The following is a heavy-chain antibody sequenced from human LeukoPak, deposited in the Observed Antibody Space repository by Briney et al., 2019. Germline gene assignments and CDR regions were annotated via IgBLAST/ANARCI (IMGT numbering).Heavy chain of an antibody. J-gene: IGHJ3*02. CDR1: GGSISSGGYY. V-gene: IGHV4-31*03. CDR3: ARDSSSWYIGAFDI. Sequence: SETLSLICTVSGGSISSGGYYWSWIRQHPGKGLEWIGYIYYSGSTYYNPSLKSRVTISVDTSKNQFSLKLSSVTAADTAVYYCARDSSSWYIGAFDIWGQGTMVTVSS. CDR2: IYYSGST. D-gene: IGHD6-13*01.